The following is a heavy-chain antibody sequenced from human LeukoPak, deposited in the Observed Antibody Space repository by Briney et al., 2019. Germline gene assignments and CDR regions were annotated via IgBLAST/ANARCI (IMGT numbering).Heavy chain of an antibody. V-gene: IGHV1-8*01. CDR1: GYTFTSYD. CDR3: ARGRKVRGVIFATIDY. D-gene: IGHD3-10*01. J-gene: IGHJ4*02. Sequence: ASVKVSCKASGYTFTSYDINWVRQATGQGLEWMGWMNPNSGNTGYAQKFQGKVTMTRNTYISKAYMELSSLRSEDTAVYYCARGRKVRGVIFATIDYWGQGTLVTVSS. CDR2: MNPNSGNT.